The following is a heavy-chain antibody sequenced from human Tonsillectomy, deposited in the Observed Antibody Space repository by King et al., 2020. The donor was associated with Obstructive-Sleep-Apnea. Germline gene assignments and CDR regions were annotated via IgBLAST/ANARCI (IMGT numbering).Heavy chain of an antibody. CDR3: TKHYDILTGYPFYYYYGMDV. D-gene: IGHD3-9*01. V-gene: IGHV3-15*01. CDR2: IKSKTDGGTT. J-gene: IGHJ6*02. Sequence: EVQLVESGGGLVKPGGSLRLSCAASGFTFSNAWMSWVRQAPGKGLEWVGRIKSKTDGGTTDYAAPVKGRFTIPRDDSKNTLYLQMNSLKTEDTAVYYCTKHYDILTGYPFYYYYGMDVWGQGTTVTVSS. CDR1: GFTFSNAW.